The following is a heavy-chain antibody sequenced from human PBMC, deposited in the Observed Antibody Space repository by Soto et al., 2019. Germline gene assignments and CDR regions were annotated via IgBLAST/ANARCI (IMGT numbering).Heavy chain of an antibody. CDR1: GFTFSSYS. Sequence: EVQLVESGGGLVKPGGSLRLSCAASGFTFSSYSMNWVRQAPGKGLEWVSSISSSSSYIYYADSVKGRFTISRDNAKNSLYLFMNRLRAEDTAVYYCARMSGGSFGDFWGQGTLVTVSS. CDR3: ARMSGGSFGDF. D-gene: IGHD2-15*01. J-gene: IGHJ4*02. CDR2: ISSSSSYI. V-gene: IGHV3-21*01.